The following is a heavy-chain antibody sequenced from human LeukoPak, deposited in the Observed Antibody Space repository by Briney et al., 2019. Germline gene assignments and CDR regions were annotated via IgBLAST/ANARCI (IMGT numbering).Heavy chain of an antibody. Sequence: SETLSLTCTVSAGSTSSYYWSWIRQPPGKGLEWIGYIYYSGSTNYNPSLKSRVTISVDTSKNQFSLKVSSVTAADTAVYYCARGGGYKSPFGYWGQGTQVTVSS. CDR2: IYYSGST. CDR3: ARGGGYKSPFGY. V-gene: IGHV4-59*01. CDR1: AGSTSSYY. D-gene: IGHD5-24*01. J-gene: IGHJ4*02.